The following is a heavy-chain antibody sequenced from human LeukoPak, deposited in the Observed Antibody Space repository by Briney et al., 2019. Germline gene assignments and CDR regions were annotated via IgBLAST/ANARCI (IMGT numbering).Heavy chain of an antibody. CDR1: GGTFSSYA. CDR3: ARVQPGRGFMTTVSTGSDAFDI. CDR2: IIPILGIA. D-gene: IGHD4-17*01. J-gene: IGHJ3*02. Sequence: SVKVSCKASGGTFSSYAISWVRQAPGQGLEWMGRIIPILGIANYAQKFQGRVTITADKSTSTAYMELSSLRSEDTAVYYCARVQPGRGFMTTVSTGSDAFDIWGQGTMVTVSS. V-gene: IGHV1-69*04.